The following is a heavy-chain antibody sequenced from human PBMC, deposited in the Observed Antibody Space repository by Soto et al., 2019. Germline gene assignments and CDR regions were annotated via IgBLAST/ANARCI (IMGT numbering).Heavy chain of an antibody. J-gene: IGHJ4*02. CDR2: ISTYNGNT. V-gene: IGHV1-18*04. CDR3: VKYGGRGTVKAAGF. D-gene: IGHD6-13*01. CDR1: GYTFISYS. Sequence: ASVKVSCKASGYTFISYSIAWVRQAPGQGLEWMGWISTYNGNTNYAQKFQGRVTVTTDSSTSTAYMELRSLTSDDTAVYYCVKYGGRGTVKAAGFWGQGTLVTVSS.